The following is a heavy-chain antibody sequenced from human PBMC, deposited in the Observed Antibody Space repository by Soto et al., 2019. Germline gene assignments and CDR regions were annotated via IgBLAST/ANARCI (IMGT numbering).Heavy chain of an antibody. Sequence: PGGSLRLSCAASGFTVSSNYMSWVRQAPGKGLEWVSVIYSGGSTYYADSVKGRFTISRDNSKNTLYLQMNSLRAEDTAVYYCARVFSYGHYYYYYGMDVWGQGTTVTVSS. V-gene: IGHV3-53*01. J-gene: IGHJ6*02. CDR3: ARVFSYGHYYYYYGMDV. CDR1: GFTVSSNY. CDR2: IYSGGST. D-gene: IGHD5-18*01.